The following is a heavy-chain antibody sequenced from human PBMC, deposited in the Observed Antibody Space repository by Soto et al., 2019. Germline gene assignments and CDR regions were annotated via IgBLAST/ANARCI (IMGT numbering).Heavy chain of an antibody. CDR3: VRARHYYESSGFFDY. CDR2: ISAHNGNT. Sequence: QVQLVQSGAEVKKPGASVKVSCRASGYTFTNYGISWVRQAPGQGLEWMGWISAHNGNTNYAQKLQGRVTMTTDTSNSPAYMELRSLRSDDTAVYCCVRARHYYESSGFFDYWGQGTLVTVSS. V-gene: IGHV1-18*04. D-gene: IGHD3-22*01. J-gene: IGHJ4*02. CDR1: GYTFTNYG.